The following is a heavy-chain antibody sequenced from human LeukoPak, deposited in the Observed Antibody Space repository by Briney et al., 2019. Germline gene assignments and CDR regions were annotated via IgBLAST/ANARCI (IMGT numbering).Heavy chain of an antibody. CDR3: ARDRDYDSSGYFGY. D-gene: IGHD3-22*01. V-gene: IGHV3-53*01. CDR2: IYSGGST. J-gene: IGHJ4*02. CDR1: GFTVSSNY. Sequence: GGSLRLSCAASGFTVSSNYMSWVRQAPGKGLEWVSVIYSGGSTYYADSVKGRFSISRDNSKNTLYLQMNSLRAEDTAVYYCARDRDYDSSGYFGYWGQGTLVTVSS.